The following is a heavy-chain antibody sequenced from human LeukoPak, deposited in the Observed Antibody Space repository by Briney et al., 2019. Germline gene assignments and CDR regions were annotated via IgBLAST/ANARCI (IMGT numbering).Heavy chain of an antibody. Sequence: SVKVSCKAAAGTFSSYAITWVRQAPGQGLGWVGGIIPIFGEANYTQKFEGGVTSTADATTSSAYMELRRMSSEDTAVYYCASDKGEYYYDSSGYRDAFDIWGQGTMVTVSS. J-gene: IGHJ3*02. CDR1: AGTFSSYA. V-gene: IGHV1-69*01. CDR3: ASDKGEYYYDSSGYRDAFDI. D-gene: IGHD3-22*01. CDR2: IIPIFGEA.